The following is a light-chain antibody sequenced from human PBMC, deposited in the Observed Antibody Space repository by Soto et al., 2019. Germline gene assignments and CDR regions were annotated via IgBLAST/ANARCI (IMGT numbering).Light chain of an antibody. CDR1: SSDVGGYNY. J-gene: IGLJ3*02. V-gene: IGLV2-14*01. CDR2: EVS. Sequence: VLTQPASVSGSPGQSITISCTGTSSDVGGYNYVSWYQQHPGKAPKLMIYEVSNRPSGVSNRFSGSKSGNTASLTISGLQAEDEADYYCSSYTSSSTPWVFGGGTKLTVL. CDR3: SSYTSSSTPWV.